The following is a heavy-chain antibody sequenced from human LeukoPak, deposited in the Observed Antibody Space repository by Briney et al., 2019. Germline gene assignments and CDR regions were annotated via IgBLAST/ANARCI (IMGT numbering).Heavy chain of an antibody. J-gene: IGHJ6*03. D-gene: IGHD1-26*01. CDR1: GGSISSYY. CDR2: IYTSGST. V-gene: IGHV4-4*09. CDR3: ARHASGSYYYYYMDV. Sequence: SETLSLTCTVSGGSISSYYWSWIRQPPGKGLEWIGYIYTSGSTNHNPSLKSRVTISVDTSKNQFSLKLSSVTAADTAVYYCARHASGSYYYYYMDVWGKGTTVTVSS.